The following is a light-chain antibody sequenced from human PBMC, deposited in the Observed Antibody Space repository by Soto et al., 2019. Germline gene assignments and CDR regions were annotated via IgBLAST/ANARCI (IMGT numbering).Light chain of an antibody. V-gene: IGKV3-20*01. J-gene: IGKJ1*01. Sequence: EIVLTQSPDTLSLSPGDRATLSCRASQSVGHMFLAWFQQKPGQAPRLLIFDAYRRATGIPDRFSGSGSGTNFALTISRLEPEDFALYYCHQYASSFGTFGKGTKV. CDR1: QSVGHMF. CDR3: HQYASSFGT. CDR2: DAY.